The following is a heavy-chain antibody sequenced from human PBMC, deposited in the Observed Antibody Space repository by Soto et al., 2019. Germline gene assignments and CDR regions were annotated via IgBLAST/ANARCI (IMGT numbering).Heavy chain of an antibody. V-gene: IGHV4-39*01. Sequence: SETLSLTCTVSGASISSSGYYWGWIRQPPGKGLEWIGNIYYSGSTYYNPSLKSRVTISIDTSKNQFSLKVDSVTATDTAIYYCSRLSNGTPADYWGEGTLVT. D-gene: IGHD2-8*01. CDR2: IYYSGST. CDR3: SRLSNGTPADY. CDR1: GASISSSGYY. J-gene: IGHJ4*02.